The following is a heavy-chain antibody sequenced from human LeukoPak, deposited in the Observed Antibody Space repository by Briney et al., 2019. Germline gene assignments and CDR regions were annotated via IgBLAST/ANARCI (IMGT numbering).Heavy chain of an antibody. Sequence: SETLSLTCTVSGGSISSYYWSWIRQPPGKGLEWIGYIYYSGSTNYNPSLKSRVTISVDTSKNQFSLKLRSVTAADTAVYYCVRHCGGIYPFGQGGQGTLSPVSA. CDR1: GGSISSYY. CDR2: IYYSGST. CDR3: VRHCGGIYPFGQ. J-gene: IGHJ4*02. D-gene: IGHD2-21*01. V-gene: IGHV4-59*08.